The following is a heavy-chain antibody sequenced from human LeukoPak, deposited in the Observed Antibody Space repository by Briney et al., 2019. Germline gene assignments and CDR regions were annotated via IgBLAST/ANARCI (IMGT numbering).Heavy chain of an antibody. V-gene: IGHV4-61*02. CDR2: IYTSGST. CDR1: GGSIISGSYY. Sequence: SETLSLTCTVSGGSIISGSYYWSWIRQPAGKGLEWIGRIYTSGSTNYNPSLKSRVTISADTSKNQFSLKLSSVTAADTAVYYCARGPPRVASSSSWPKRIDYWGQGTLVTVSS. J-gene: IGHJ4*02. D-gene: IGHD6-13*01. CDR3: ARGPPRVASSSSWPKRIDY.